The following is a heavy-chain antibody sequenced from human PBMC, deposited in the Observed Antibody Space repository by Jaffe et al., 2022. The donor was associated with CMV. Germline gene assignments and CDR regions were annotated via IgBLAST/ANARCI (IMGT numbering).Heavy chain of an antibody. Sequence: QVQLQQWGAGLLKPSETLSLTCAVYGGSFSGYYWSWIRQPPGKGLEWIGEINHSGSTNYNPSLKSRVTISVDTSKNQFSLKLSSVTAADTAVYYCARVRSMVRGVPHYYYYYMDVWGKGTTVTVSS. J-gene: IGHJ6*03. CDR2: INHSGST. D-gene: IGHD3-10*01. CDR1: GGSFSGYY. V-gene: IGHV4-34*01. CDR3: ARVRSMVRGVPHYYYYYMDV.